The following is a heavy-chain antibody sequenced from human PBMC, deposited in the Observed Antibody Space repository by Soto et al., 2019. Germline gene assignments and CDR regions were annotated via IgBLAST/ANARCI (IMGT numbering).Heavy chain of an antibody. CDR1: GYTFTSYD. CDR3: ARSSSGRWYKI. CDR2: MNPNSGNT. Sequence: VSVKGSCKXSGYTFTSYDINWVRQATGQGLEWMGWMNPNSGNTGYVQKFQGRVTMTRNTSISTAYMELSSLRSEETAVYYCARSSSGRWYKIWGQGTLVTVSS. D-gene: IGHD6-13*01. V-gene: IGHV1-8*01. J-gene: IGHJ4*02.